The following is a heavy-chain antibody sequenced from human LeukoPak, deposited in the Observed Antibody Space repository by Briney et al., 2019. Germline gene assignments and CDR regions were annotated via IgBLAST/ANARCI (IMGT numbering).Heavy chain of an antibody. J-gene: IGHJ3*02. D-gene: IGHD6-6*01. CDR2: MNPNSGNT. CDR1: GYTFTSYD. CDR3: ARVREYSSSPYDAFDI. V-gene: IGHV1-8*01. Sequence: ASVKVSCKASGYTFTSYDINWVRQATGQGLEWMGWMNPNSGNTGYAQKFQGRVTMTRNTSISTAYMELSRLRSDDTAVYYCARVREYSSSPYDAFDIWGQGTMVTVSS.